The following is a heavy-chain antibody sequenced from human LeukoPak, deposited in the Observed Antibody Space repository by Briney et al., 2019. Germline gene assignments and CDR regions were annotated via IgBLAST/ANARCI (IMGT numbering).Heavy chain of an antibody. V-gene: IGHV3-21*01. J-gene: IGHJ4*02. D-gene: IGHD6-13*01. Sequence: GGSLRLSCAASGFTFSSYWMSWVRQAPGKGLEWVSSISSSSSYIYYADSVKGRFTISRDNAKNSLYLQMNSLRAEDTAVYYCARDPTFMYSSSWPFDYWGQGTLVTVSS. CDR2: ISSSSSYI. CDR1: GFTFSSYW. CDR3: ARDPTFMYSSSWPFDY.